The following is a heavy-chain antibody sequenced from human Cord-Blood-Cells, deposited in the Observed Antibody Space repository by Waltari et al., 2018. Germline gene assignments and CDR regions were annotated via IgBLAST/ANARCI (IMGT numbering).Heavy chain of an antibody. Sequence: QVQLQESGPGLVKPSETLSLTCTVSGGSTSSYYWSWIRQPAGKGLEWIGRIYPSWGTNSTPSLKSRVTMSVDTSKNQFSLKLSSVTAADTAVYYCARGSIAARLGWFDPWGQGTLVTVSS. V-gene: IGHV4-4*07. CDR1: GGSTSSYY. CDR3: ARGSIAARLGWFDP. D-gene: IGHD6-6*01. CDR2: IYPSWGT. J-gene: IGHJ5*02.